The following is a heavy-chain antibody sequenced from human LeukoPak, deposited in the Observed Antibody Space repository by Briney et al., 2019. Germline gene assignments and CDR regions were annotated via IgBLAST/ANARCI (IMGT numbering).Heavy chain of an antibody. J-gene: IGHJ4*02. V-gene: IGHV3-23*01. CDR3: AKSVAAAGSFDY. D-gene: IGHD6-13*01. Sequence: WGSLRLSCAASGFTFSSYAMNWVRQAPGKGLEWVSAISSGGGGTYYADSVKGRFTISRDISKNTLYLQMNSLRAEDTAVYYCAKSVAAAGSFDYWGQGTLVTASS. CDR2: ISSGGGGT. CDR1: GFTFSSYA.